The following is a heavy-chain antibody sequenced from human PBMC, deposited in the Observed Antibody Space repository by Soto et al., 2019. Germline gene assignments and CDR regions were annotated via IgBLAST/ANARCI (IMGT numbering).Heavy chain of an antibody. Sequence: SLTCTVSGYSISSGYYWGWILQPPGKGLEWIGSIYHSGSSYYNPSLKRRVTRLVGTAKNQFSLKLSSVSAADAAVYNCARQLFSSDYFYYLDYWGQGALVNV. J-gene: IGHJ4*02. D-gene: IGHD6-19*01. CDR3: ARQLFSSDYFYYLDY. CDR1: GYSISSGYY. V-gene: IGHV4-38-2*02. CDR2: IYHSGSS.